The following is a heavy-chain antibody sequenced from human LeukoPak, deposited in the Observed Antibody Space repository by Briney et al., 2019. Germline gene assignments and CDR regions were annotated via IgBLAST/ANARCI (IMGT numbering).Heavy chain of an antibody. D-gene: IGHD3-3*01. Sequence: GGSLRLSCAASGFTFSSYAMSWVRQAPGKGLEWVSVISGSGTNTYFADSVKGRFTLSRDNSKNTLYLQMNNLRTEDTAVYYCARGQRAHVEWSPYMDVWGKGTTVTVSS. CDR1: GFTFSSYA. CDR3: ARGQRAHVEWSPYMDV. J-gene: IGHJ6*04. CDR2: ISGSGTNT. V-gene: IGHV3-23*01.